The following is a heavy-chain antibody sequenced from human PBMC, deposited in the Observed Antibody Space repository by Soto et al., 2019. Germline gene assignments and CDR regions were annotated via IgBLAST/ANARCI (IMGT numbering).Heavy chain of an antibody. Sequence: EVELLESGGDLVQPGGSLRLSCAASGFTFSSYDMNWVRQAPGKGLEWVSAIGAYANTYYADSVKGRFTISRDDSRNTVHLQLNSLRVDDTAVYYCAKESTVGSPGDYFDSWGQGTLVTVSS. CDR3: AKESTVGSPGDYFDS. CDR2: IGAYANT. D-gene: IGHD1-26*01. V-gene: IGHV3-23*01. CDR1: GFTFSSYD. J-gene: IGHJ4*02.